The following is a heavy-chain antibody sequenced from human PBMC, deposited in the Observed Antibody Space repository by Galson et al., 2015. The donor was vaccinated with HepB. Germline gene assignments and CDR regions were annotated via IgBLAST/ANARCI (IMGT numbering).Heavy chain of an antibody. D-gene: IGHD6-13*01. CDR1: GGTFSSYA. CDR2: IIPILGIX. CDR3: AILDSSSPFDAFDI. Sequence: SAKVXXKASGGTFSSYAISWVRQAPGQGLXWXGRIIPILGIXXYAQXFQGRVTITADXSTSTTYMELSSLRSEDTAVYYCAILDSSSPFDAFDIWGQGTMVTVSS. V-gene: IGHV1-69*04. J-gene: IGHJ3*02.